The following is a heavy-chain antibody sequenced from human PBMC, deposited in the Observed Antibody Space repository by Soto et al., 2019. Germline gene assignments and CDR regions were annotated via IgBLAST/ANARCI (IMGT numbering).Heavy chain of an antibody. CDR2: IYPGDSDT. CDR3: AGGGVRGVITRTKDYYGMDV. CDR1: GYSFTSYW. V-gene: IGHV5-51*01. J-gene: IGHJ6*02. D-gene: IGHD3-10*01. Sequence: PGEALKISCKGSGYSFTSYWIGWVRQMPGKGLEWMGIIYPGDSDTRYSPSFQGQVTISADKSISTAYLQWSSLKASDTAMYYCAGGGVRGVITRTKDYYGMDVWGQGTTVTVSS.